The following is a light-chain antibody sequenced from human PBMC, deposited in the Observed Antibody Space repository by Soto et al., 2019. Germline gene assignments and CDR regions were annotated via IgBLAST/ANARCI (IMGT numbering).Light chain of an antibody. V-gene: IGKV1-39*01. CDR3: QRRYSTPRP. J-gene: IGKJ1*01. CDR1: QSISNY. CDR2: AAS. Sequence: DIQMTQSPSSLSASVGDRVTITCRASQSISNYLNWYQQKPGKAPKLLMFAASNLQSGVRSRFSGGGSETDVTVNISSLEPQVFATYYCQRRYSTPRPFHQGTEVEIK.